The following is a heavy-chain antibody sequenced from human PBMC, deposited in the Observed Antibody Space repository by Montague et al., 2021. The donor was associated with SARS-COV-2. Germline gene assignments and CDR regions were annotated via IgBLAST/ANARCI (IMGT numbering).Heavy chain of an antibody. CDR1: GGSISSGSYY. CDR2: IYTSGTT. D-gene: IGHD5-12*01. J-gene: IGHJ4*02. Sequence: TLSLTCTVYGGSISSGSYYWSWIRQPAGKGLEWIGRIYTSGTTDYSFSLKSRVTISVDTSKNQFSLKLTSVTAADTAVYYCARAHSGSWAHLDNWGQGSLVTVSS. CDR3: ARAHSGSWAHLDN. V-gene: IGHV4-61*02.